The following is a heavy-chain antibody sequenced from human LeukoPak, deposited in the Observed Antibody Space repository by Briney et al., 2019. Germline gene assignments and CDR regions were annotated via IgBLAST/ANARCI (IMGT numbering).Heavy chain of an antibody. J-gene: IGHJ6*02. CDR1: GFTFTDYW. CDR3: ARDVSVSGMDV. Sequence: GGSLRLSCAASGFTFTDYWMSWVRQAPGKGLEWVANIKRDGSEKYYVDSVKGRFTISRDNPKKSVYLQMNRLRAEDTAIYYCARDVSVSGMDVWGQGTTVTVSS. D-gene: IGHD5/OR15-5a*01. CDR2: IKRDGSEK. V-gene: IGHV3-7*01.